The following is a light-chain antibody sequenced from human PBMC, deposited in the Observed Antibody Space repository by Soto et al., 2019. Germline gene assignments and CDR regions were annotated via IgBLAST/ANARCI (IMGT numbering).Light chain of an antibody. V-gene: IGLV1-47*01. CDR3: AAWDDSLSGLAV. J-gene: IGLJ7*01. CDR1: SSNIGSNY. CDR2: RNN. Sequence: QSVLTQPPSASGTPGQRVTISCSGSSSNIGSNYVYWYQQLPGTAPKLLIYRNNQRPSGVPDRFSGSKSGTSASLAISGLRSGDEADYYCAAWDDSLSGLAVFGGGTQLTVL.